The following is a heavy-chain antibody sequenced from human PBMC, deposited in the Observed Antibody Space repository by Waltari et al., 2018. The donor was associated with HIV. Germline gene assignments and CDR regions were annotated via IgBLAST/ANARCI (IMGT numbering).Heavy chain of an antibody. D-gene: IGHD6-19*01. J-gene: IGHJ4*02. CDR3: ATGGWSFYDV. Sequence: EAQLVESVGGLVKPGGSLRPSCEAPGLPLSSFSMHWVRQAPGKGLEWVSSISSGGLYIHYADSVKGRFTISRHNANNSLFLQMNSLRAEDTAVYYCATGGWSFYDVWGRGTLVIVSS. V-gene: IGHV3-21*01. CDR1: GLPLSSFS. CDR2: ISSGGLYI.